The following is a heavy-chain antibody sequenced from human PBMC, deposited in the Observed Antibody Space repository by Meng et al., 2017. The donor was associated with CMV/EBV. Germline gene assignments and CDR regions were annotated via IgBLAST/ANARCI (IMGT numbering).Heavy chain of an antibody. J-gene: IGHJ4*02. CDR3: ARAGYYYDSSGYIDY. CDR2: IYHSGST. CDR1: GYSISSGYY. D-gene: IGHD3-22*01. V-gene: IGHV4-38-2*02. Sequence: SETLSLTCTVSGYSISSGYYWGWIRQPPGKGLEWIGSIYHSGSTYYNPSLKSRVTISVDTSKNQFSLKLSSVTAADTAVYYCARAGYYYDSSGYIDYWGQGTLVTRLL.